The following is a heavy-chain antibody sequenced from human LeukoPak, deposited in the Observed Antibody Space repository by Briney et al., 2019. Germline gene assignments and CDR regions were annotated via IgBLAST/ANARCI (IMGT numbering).Heavy chain of an antibody. J-gene: IGHJ5*02. D-gene: IGHD3-22*01. CDR3: AKGSSSENSGYPGWFDP. V-gene: IGHV3-23*01. CDR1: RFTFSNYA. Sequence: GGSLRLSCAASRFTFSNYAMTWVRQVPGKGLEWVSAISRGGVSTYYTDSVKGRFTISRDNSKNTLYLQMNSLKAEDTAVYYCAKGSSSENSGYPGWFDPWGQGTLVTVSS. CDR2: ISRGGVST.